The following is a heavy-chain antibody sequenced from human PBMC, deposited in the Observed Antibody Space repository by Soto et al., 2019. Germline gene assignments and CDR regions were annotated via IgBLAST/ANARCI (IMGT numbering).Heavy chain of an antibody. D-gene: IGHD1-7*01. V-gene: IGHV1-8*01. CDR2: MNPNSGNT. CDR1: GYTFTNYD. CDR3: ARGHHWNFPEFDY. J-gene: IGHJ4*02. Sequence: QVQLVQSGAEVKKPGASVKVSCKASGYTFTNYDINWVRQATGQGLEWMGWMNPNSGNTAYAQKFQGRVTMTRNTSISTAYMELSSMRSEDTAVYYCARGHHWNFPEFDYWGQGTLVTVSS.